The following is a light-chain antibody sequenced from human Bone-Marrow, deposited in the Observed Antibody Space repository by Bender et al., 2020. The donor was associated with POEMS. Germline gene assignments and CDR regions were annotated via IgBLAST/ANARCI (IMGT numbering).Light chain of an antibody. J-gene: IGLJ3*02. V-gene: IGLV6-57*04. Sequence: NFMLTQADSVSESPGRTVSLSCTRSNGNIASNYVQWYQQRPGSAPITVIYEDYHRPSGVPGRFSGSIDTASNSASLTISGLQADDEADYYCQSYDSNNSWVFGGGTKLTV. CDR1: NGNIASNY. CDR3: QSYDSNNSWV. CDR2: EDY.